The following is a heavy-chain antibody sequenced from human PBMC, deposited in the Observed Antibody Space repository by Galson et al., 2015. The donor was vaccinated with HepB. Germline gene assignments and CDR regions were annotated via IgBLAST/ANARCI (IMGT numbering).Heavy chain of an antibody. CDR3: ARQSRGMSTAWLDL. CDR2: IRRDRNSDAT. J-gene: IGHJ5*02. CDR1: GFMFSGSA. D-gene: IGHD1-1*01. Sequence: SLRLSCAASGFMFSGSAMHWVRQASGKGLEWIARIRRDRNSDATSDCQTGRGRITRYSADSAISVYLQMNSLKADDTAVYYCARQSRGMSTAWLDLWGQGTLVSVSS. V-gene: IGHV3-73*01.